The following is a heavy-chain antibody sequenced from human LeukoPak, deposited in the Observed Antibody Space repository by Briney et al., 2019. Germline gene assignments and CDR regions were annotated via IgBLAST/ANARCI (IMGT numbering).Heavy chain of an antibody. V-gene: IGHV3-48*01. D-gene: IGHD3-10*01. J-gene: IGHJ3*02. CDR1: GFTFSTYS. CDR2: ISSGSNTI. CDR3: ARETYYAYDI. Sequence: GGSLRLSCAASGFTFSTYSMNWVRQAPGKGLEWVSYISSGSNTIDYADSVKGRFTISRDNAKNSLYLQMNSLRAEDTAVYHCARETYYAYDIWGQGTMVTVSS.